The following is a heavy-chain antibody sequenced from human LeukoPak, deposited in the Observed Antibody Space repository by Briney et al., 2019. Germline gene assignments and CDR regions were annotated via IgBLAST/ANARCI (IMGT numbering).Heavy chain of an antibody. D-gene: IGHD1-7*01. CDR3: ARQSFIAGDNWNYVLNGDDALDI. V-gene: IGHV1-18*01. J-gene: IGHJ3*02. Sequence: ASVKVSCKASGYTFSGYGITCVRQAPGQGLEWMGWITAYDGNTNFAQNFQARVTMTTDTSTNTAYMELRSLRSDDTAVYYCARQSFIAGDNWNYVLNGDDALDIWGQGTMVTVSS. CDR2: ITAYDGNT. CDR1: GYTFSGYG.